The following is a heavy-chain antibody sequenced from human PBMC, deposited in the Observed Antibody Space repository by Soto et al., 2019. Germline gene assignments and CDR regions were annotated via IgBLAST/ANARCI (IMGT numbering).Heavy chain of an antibody. J-gene: IGHJ6*02. CDR2: MNSNSGNT. Sequence: QVQLVQSGAEVKKPGASLKVSCKASGYTFTTYDFNWVRQAAGQGLEWMGWMNSNSGNTGYAQNFQGRVTMTRDTSTRTAYMELSSLRSEDTAVYYCASGGEYGMDFWGQGTTVIVSS. CDR3: ASGGEYGMDF. V-gene: IGHV1-8*01. CDR1: GYTFTTYD.